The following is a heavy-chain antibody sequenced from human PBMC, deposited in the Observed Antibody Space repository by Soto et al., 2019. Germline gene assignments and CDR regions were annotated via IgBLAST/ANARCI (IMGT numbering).Heavy chain of an antibody. D-gene: IGHD3-22*01. CDR3: AKDVRPGGRYYYDSSGYYS. Sequence: GGSLRLSCAASGFTFDDYTMHWVRQAPGKGLEWVSLISWDGGSTYYADSVKGRFTISRDNSKNSLYLQMNSLRTEDTALYYSAKDVRPGGRYYYDSSGYYSWGQGTLVTVSS. J-gene: IGHJ5*02. CDR1: GFTFDDYT. CDR2: ISWDGGST. V-gene: IGHV3-43*01.